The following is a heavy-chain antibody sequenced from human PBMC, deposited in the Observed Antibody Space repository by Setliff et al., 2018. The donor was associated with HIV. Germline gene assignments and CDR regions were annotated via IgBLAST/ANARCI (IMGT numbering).Heavy chain of an antibody. CDR3: ARVGLAYSWDMDV. CDR1: GDSISSGSYY. CDR2: VYTSGST. D-gene: IGHD2-21*01. Sequence: SETLSLTCTVSGDSISSGSYYWSWIRQPAGKGLEWIGHVYTSGSTDYNPSLNSRLTISIDTSRNQFSLRLNSVTAADTAVYFCARVGLAYSWDMDVWGKGTTVTVSS. J-gene: IGHJ6*03. V-gene: IGHV4-61*09.